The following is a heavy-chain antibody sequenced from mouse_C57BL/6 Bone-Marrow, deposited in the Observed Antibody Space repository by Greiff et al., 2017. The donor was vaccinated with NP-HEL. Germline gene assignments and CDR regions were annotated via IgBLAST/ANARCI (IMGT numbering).Heavy chain of an antibody. CDR1: GYTFTSYW. CDR3: ARWHDYDGEAFAY. Sequence: QVQLKQPGAELVKPGASVKLSCKASGYTFTSYWMQWVKQRPGQGLEWIGEIYPSDSYTNYNQKFKGKATLTVDTSSSTAYMKLSSLTSEDSAVYYCARWHDYDGEAFAYWGQGTLVTVSA. D-gene: IGHD2-4*01. J-gene: IGHJ3*01. V-gene: IGHV1-50*01. CDR2: IYPSDSYT.